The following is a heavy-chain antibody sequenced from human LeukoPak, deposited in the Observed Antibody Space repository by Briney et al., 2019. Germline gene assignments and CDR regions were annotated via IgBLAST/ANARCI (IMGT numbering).Heavy chain of an antibody. CDR2: INPNSGGT. CDR1: GHTFSAYY. J-gene: IGHJ3*02. V-gene: IGHV1-2*02. CDR3: VRDLGNYSGRTAFDI. D-gene: IGHD1-26*01. Sequence: ASVKVSCKSSGHTFSAYYMHWVRQAPGQGLEWMGWINPNSGGTNYAQKFQGRVTMTRDTSISTAYMELSRLRSDDTAVYYCVRDLGNYSGRTAFDIWGQGTMVTVSS.